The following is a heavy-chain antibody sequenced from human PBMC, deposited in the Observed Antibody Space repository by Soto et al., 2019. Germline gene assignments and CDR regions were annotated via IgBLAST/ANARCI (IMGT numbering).Heavy chain of an antibody. CDR1: GYTFTSYA. CDR3: ARVERDRAVAGGDY. V-gene: IGHV1-3*01. J-gene: IGHJ4*02. D-gene: IGHD6-19*01. Sequence: ASVKVSCKASGYTFTSYAMHWVRQAPGQRLEWMGWINAGNGNTKYSQEFQGRVTITRDTSASTAYMELSSLRSEDTAVYYCARVERDRAVAGGDYWGQGTLVTVPQ. CDR2: INAGNGNT.